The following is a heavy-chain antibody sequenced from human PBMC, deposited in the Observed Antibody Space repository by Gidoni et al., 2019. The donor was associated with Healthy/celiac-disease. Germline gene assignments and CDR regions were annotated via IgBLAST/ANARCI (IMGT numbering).Heavy chain of an antibody. Sequence: QVQLQQWGAGLLKPSETLSLTCAVYGGSFSGYYWSWIRQPPGKGLEWIGEINHSGSTNYNPSLKSRVTISVDTSKNQFSLKLSSVTAADTAVYYCARGRTRRVVVAATRRALFDYWGQGTLVTVSS. D-gene: IGHD2-15*01. CDR2: INHSGST. V-gene: IGHV4-34*01. J-gene: IGHJ4*02. CDR1: GGSFSGYY. CDR3: ARGRTRRVVVAATRRALFDY.